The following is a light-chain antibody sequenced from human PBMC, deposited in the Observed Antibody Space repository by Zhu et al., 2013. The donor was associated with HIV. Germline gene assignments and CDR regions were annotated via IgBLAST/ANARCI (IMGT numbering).Light chain of an antibody. V-gene: IGLV1-40*01. CDR2: GHN. J-gene: IGLJ1*01. CDR1: SSNIGTNY. Sequence: QSVLTQPPSASGTPGQRVTISCSGSSSNIGTNYVYWYQQLPGTAPKLLIYGHNNRPSGVPDRFSASKSGTSASLAITGLQTEDEAEYYCQSFDSRLSGYVFGPGTKVTVL. CDR3: QSFDSRLSGYV.